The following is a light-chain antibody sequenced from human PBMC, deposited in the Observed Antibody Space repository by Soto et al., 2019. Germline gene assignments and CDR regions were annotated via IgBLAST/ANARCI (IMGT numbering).Light chain of an antibody. CDR2: GAS. Sequence: EIVMTQSPATLSVSPGERATLSGRASQSISSKLGWYQQRPGQGPRLLIYGASTRATGIPARFSGSGSGTEFTLTISSLQSEDSAVYYCQQYNSWTTITFGQGTRLEIK. CDR1: QSISSK. V-gene: IGKV3-15*01. CDR3: QQYNSWTTIT. J-gene: IGKJ5*01.